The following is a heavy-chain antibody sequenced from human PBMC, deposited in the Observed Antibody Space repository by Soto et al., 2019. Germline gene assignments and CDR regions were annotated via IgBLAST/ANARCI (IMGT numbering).Heavy chain of an antibody. J-gene: IGHJ4*02. D-gene: IGHD6-13*01. Sequence: QVQLVESGGGVVQPGRSLRLSCAASGFTFSSYGMHWVRQAPGKGLEWVAVIWYDGSNKYYADSVKGRFTISRDNSKNTLYLQMNSLRAEDTAVYYCARDPQCWYYFDYWGQGTLVTVSS. CDR2: IWYDGSNK. V-gene: IGHV3-33*01. CDR3: ARDPQCWYYFDY. CDR1: GFTFSSYG.